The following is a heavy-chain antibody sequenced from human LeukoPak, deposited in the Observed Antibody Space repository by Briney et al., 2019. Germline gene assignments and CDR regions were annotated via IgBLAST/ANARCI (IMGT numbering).Heavy chain of an antibody. CDR3: ARTSARGAQFDY. V-gene: IGHV4-4*07. D-gene: IGHD3-10*01. Sequence: PSETLSLTCTVSGGSISNYYWSWTRQPAGMGLEWIGRIYASGSTNYNPSLKGRVTMSVDTSNNQFSLNLSSVTAADTAVYYCARTSARGAQFDYWGQGTLVTVSS. CDR1: GGSISNYY. J-gene: IGHJ4*02. CDR2: IYASGST.